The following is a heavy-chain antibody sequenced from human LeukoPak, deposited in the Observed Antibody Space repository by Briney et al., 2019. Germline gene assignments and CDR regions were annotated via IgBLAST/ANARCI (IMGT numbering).Heavy chain of an antibody. D-gene: IGHD3-3*01. CDR3: ARDRRAGLLEWLPCC. J-gene: IGHJ4*02. Sequence: ASVKVSCKASGYTFTSYGISWVRQAPGQGLEWMGWISAYNGNTNYAQKLQGRVTMTTDTSTSTAYMELRSLRSDDTAVYYCARDRRAGLLEWLPCCWGQGTLVTVSS. V-gene: IGHV1-18*01. CDR1: GYTFTSYG. CDR2: ISAYNGNT.